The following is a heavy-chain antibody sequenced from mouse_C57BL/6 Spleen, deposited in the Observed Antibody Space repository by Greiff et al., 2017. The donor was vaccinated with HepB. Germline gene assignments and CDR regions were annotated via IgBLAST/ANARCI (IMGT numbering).Heavy chain of an antibody. V-gene: IGHV1-64*01. CDR1: GYTFTSYW. CDR3: ARPYYDGGPCFAY. Sequence: VQLQQPGAELVKPGASVKLSCKASGYTFTSYWMHWVKQRPGQGLEWIGMIHPNSGSTNYNEKFKSKATLTVDKSSSTAYMQLSSLTSEDSAVYYCARPYYDGGPCFAYWGQGTLVTVSA. D-gene: IGHD1-1*01. J-gene: IGHJ3*01. CDR2: IHPNSGST.